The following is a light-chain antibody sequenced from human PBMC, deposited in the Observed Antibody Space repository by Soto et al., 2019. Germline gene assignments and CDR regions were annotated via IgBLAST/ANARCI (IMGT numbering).Light chain of an antibody. CDR1: SSDVGGYNY. J-gene: IGLJ2*01. CDR3: SSYTSSSTPVV. Sequence: QSVLTQPASVCGSPGQSITISCTGTSSDVGGYNYVSWYQQHPGKAPKLMIHEVSNRPSGVSNRFSGSKSGNTASLTISGLQAEDEADYYCSSYTSSSTPVVFGGGTKLTVL. V-gene: IGLV2-14*01. CDR2: EVS.